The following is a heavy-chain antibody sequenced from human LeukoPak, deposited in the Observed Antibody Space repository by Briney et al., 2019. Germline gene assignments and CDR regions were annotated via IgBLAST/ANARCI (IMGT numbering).Heavy chain of an antibody. V-gene: IGHV2-70*01. J-gene: IGHJ4*02. Sequence: SGPALVKPTQTLTLTCIFSGFSLSTRGMCVSWIRQPPGKALEWLALIDWDDDKYYNTSLKTRLTISKDTSKNQVVLTMTTMDPVDTATYFCARYLYGDSASYFDYWGQGSLVIVSS. CDR2: IDWDDDK. D-gene: IGHD4-17*01. CDR1: GFSLSTRGMC. CDR3: ARYLYGDSASYFDY.